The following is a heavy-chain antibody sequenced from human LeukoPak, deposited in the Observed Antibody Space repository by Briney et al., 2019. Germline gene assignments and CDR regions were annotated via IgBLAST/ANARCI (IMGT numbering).Heavy chain of an antibody. D-gene: IGHD6-6*01. J-gene: IGHJ4*02. V-gene: IGHV3-23*01. CDR2: ISGSGGST. CDR1: GFTFSSYA. Sequence: PGGSLRLSCAASGFTFSSYAMSWVRQAPGKGLEWVSAISGSGGSTYYADSVKGRFTISRDNSKNTLYLQMNSLRAEDTAVYYCAKCVPRAARSILYYFDYWGQGTLVTVSS. CDR3: AKCVPRAARSILYYFDY.